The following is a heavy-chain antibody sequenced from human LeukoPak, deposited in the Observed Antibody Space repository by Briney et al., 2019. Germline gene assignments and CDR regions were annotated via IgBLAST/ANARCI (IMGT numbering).Heavy chain of an antibody. Sequence: GGSLRLSCAASGFTFSSYAMHWVRQAPGKGLEWVAVISYDGSNKYYADSVKGRFTISRDNSKNTLYLQMNSLRAEDTAVYYCARYDFWSGSQSNWFDPWGQGTLVTVSS. V-gene: IGHV3-30-3*01. CDR3: ARYDFWSGSQSNWFDP. CDR1: GFTFSSYA. CDR2: ISYDGSNK. J-gene: IGHJ5*02. D-gene: IGHD3-3*01.